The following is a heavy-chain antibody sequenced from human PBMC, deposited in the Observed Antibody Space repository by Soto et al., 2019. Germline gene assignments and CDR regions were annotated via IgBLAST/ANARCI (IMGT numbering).Heavy chain of an antibody. Sequence: LSLTCTVSGGSISSGGYYWGWIRQHPGKGLEWIGYIYYSGSTYYNPSLKSRVTISVDTSKNQFSLKLSSVTAADTAVYYCARDPLELHAFDIWGQGTMVTVSS. J-gene: IGHJ3*02. D-gene: IGHD1-7*01. CDR2: IYYSGST. CDR3: ARDPLELHAFDI. CDR1: GGSISSGGYY. V-gene: IGHV4-31*03.